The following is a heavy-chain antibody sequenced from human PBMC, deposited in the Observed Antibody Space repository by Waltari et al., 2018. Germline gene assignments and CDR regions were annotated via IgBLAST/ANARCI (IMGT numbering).Heavy chain of an antibody. V-gene: IGHV1-2*02. CDR3: AKDPPGWSLYAFHV. D-gene: IGHD3-10*01. CDR2: INPNPGVT. Sequence: QVQLVQSGAEVKKPGASVKVSCRASGYTFTGYYIHWVRQAPGQGLEWMGWINPNPGVTNYALGFQGRVAMTRYTSVSTAYMELSRLRSDDTAIYYCAKDPPGWSLYAFHVWSQGTMVTVSS. J-gene: IGHJ3*01. CDR1: GYTFTGYY.